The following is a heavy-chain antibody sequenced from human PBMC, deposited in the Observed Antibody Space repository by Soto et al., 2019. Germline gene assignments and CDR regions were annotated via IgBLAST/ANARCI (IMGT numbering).Heavy chain of an antibody. V-gene: IGHV4-31*03. CDR1: GGSISSGGYY. Sequence: SETLSLTCTVSGGSISSGGYYWSWIRQHPGKGLEWIGYIYYSGSTYYNPSLKSRVTISVDTSKNQFSLKLSSVTAADTAVYYCARDNKWRSGYCSGGSCYSGDFDWFDPWGQGTLVTVS. J-gene: IGHJ5*02. CDR3: ARDNKWRSGYCSGGSCYSGDFDWFDP. CDR2: IYYSGST. D-gene: IGHD2-15*01.